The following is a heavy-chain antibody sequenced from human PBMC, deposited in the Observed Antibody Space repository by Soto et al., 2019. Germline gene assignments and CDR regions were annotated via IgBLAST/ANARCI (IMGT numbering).Heavy chain of an antibody. Sequence: EVQMVESGGGLVQPGGSLRLSCAASGFTINPYWMSWVRQAPGKGLEWVASTNQDGSTTYYVDSVKGRFTISRDNAKNSPYPQMNSLRAEDTAISYCGKNHIGRGQGTLVTASS. V-gene: IGHV3-7*01. D-gene: IGHD2-21*01. CDR2: TNQDGSTT. J-gene: IGHJ4*02. CDR3: GKNHIG. CDR1: GFTINPYW.